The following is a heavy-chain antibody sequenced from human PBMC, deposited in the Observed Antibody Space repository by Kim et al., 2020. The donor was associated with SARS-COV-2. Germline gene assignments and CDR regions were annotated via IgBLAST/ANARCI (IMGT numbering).Heavy chain of an antibody. J-gene: IGHJ3*02. V-gene: IGHV4-59*08. D-gene: IGHD6-19*01. CDR1: GGSISNWY. CDR2: MFYSGST. Sequence: SETLSLTCTVSGGSISNWYWSWIRQPPGKGLEWIGYMFYSGSTNYNPSLKSRVTISVDTSKNQFSLKLSSVTAADTAVYYCARQVRGASGWYAFDIWGQGTMVTVSS. CDR3: ARQVRGASGWYAFDI.